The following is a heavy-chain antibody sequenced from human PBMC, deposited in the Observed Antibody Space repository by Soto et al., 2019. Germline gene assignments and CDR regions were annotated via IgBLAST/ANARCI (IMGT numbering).Heavy chain of an antibody. V-gene: IGHV1-69*01. CDR2: IIPIYGTT. J-gene: IGHJ6*02. Sequence: QVQLVQSGAEVKNHGSSVKVSCKTSGGTFSNDAISWVRQAPGQGLEWMGGIIPIYGTTHYAQKLQDRLKLTADDTTGTAYMELSSLRSDDTGVYYCARDGMGTIVGGMDVWGQGTKVTVSS. CDR1: GGTFSNDA. D-gene: IGHD1-20*01. CDR3: ARDGMGTIVGGMDV.